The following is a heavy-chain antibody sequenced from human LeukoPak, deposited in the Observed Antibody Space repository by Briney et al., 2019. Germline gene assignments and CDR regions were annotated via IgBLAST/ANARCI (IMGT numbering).Heavy chain of an antibody. Sequence: PGGSLRLSCAASGFIFGSYSMSWVRQAPGKGLEWVSVITGSGGNTYYADSVKGRFTISKDNSKNTVYLQMSSLRVDDTAVYYCAKAASSSWPSYYYGMDVWGQGTMVTVSS. CDR3: AKAASSSWPSYYYGMDV. CDR1: GFIFGSYS. J-gene: IGHJ6*02. CDR2: ITGSGGNT. V-gene: IGHV3-23*01. D-gene: IGHD6-13*01.